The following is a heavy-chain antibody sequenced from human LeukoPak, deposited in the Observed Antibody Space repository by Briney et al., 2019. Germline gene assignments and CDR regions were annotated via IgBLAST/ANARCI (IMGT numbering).Heavy chain of an antibody. CDR3: ASSNWLRDANFDN. D-gene: IGHD6-13*01. J-gene: IGHJ4*02. V-gene: IGHV4-34*01. CDR1: GGSFSDYY. CDR2: INHSGST. Sequence: SSETLSLTCAVYGGSFSDYYWSWIRQPPGKGLEWIGEINHSGSTNYSPSLKSRVTISVATAKNQFSLKLNSVTATDSAVYYCASSNWLRDANFDNWGQGTLVTVSS.